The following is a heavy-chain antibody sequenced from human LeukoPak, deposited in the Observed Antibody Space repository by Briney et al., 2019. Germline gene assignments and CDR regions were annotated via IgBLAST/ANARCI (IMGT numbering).Heavy chain of an antibody. Sequence: NSSETLSLTCAVYGGSFSGYYWSWIRQPPGKGLEWIGEINHSGSTYYNPSLKSRVTISVDTSKNQFSLKLSSVTAADTAVYYCARLGRQQLVPRGPFPDYWGQGTLVTVSS. V-gene: IGHV4-34*01. D-gene: IGHD6-13*01. CDR2: INHSGST. CDR3: ARLGRQQLVPRGPFPDY. J-gene: IGHJ4*02. CDR1: GGSFSGYY.